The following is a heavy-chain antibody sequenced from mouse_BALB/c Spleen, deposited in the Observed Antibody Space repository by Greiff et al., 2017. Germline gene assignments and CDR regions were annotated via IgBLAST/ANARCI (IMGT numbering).Heavy chain of an antibody. CDR1: GFAFSSYD. CDR3: ARRVRYAMDY. CDR2: ISSGGGST. J-gene: IGHJ4*01. Sequence: EVKLVESGGGLVKPGGSLKLSCAASGFAFSSYDMSWVRQTPGQRLEWVAYISSGGGSTYYPDTVKGRFTISIDNAKNTLDLQMSSLKSEDTAMYYCARRVRYAMDYWGQGTSVTVSS. D-gene: IGHD2-14*01. V-gene: IGHV5-12-1*01.